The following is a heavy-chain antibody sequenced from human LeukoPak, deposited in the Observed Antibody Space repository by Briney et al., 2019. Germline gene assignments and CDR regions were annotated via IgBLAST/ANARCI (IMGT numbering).Heavy chain of an antibody. Sequence: PSETLSLTCSVSGGSISSRSHYWGWIRQPPGKGLEWIGSIYYSGSTYYNASLKSRVTISVDTSKNQFSLKLSSVTAADTAVYYCARLPTYVLAFDYWGQGTLVTVSS. CDR2: IYYSGST. V-gene: IGHV4-39*01. CDR1: GGSISSRSHY. D-gene: IGHD2-8*02. CDR3: ARLPTYVLAFDY. J-gene: IGHJ4*02.